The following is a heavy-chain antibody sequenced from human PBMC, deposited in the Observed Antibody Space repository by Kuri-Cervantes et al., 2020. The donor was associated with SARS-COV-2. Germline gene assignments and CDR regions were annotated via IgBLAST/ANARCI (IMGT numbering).Heavy chain of an antibody. D-gene: IGHD3-10*01. J-gene: IGHJ4*02. Sequence: ASVTVSCKASGYSFNNYYIYWVRQAPGQGLEWMGWINPNSGGTNYAQKFQGWVTMTRDTSLSISYMELSRLTSYDTAVYYCAGGAGSRGLMVVLGWRGAGRLDFWGQGTLVTVSS. CDR1: GYSFNNYY. CDR3: AGGAGSRGLMVVLGWRGAGRLDF. CDR2: INPNSGGT. V-gene: IGHV1-2*04.